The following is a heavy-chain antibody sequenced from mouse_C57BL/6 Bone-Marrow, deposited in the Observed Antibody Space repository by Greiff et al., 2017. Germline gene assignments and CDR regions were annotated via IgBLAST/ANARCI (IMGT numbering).Heavy chain of an antibody. CDR2: IRNKANNHAT. CDR1: GFTFSDAW. V-gene: IGHV6-6*01. D-gene: IGHD3-3*01. Sequence: EVKLEESGGGLVQPGGSMKLSCAASGFTFSDAWMDWVRQSPEKGLEWVAEIRNKANNHATYYAESVKGRFTISRDDSKSSVYLQMSSLRAEDTGIYYCTGDEAWFAYWGQGTLVTVSA. CDR3: TGDEAWFAY. J-gene: IGHJ3*01.